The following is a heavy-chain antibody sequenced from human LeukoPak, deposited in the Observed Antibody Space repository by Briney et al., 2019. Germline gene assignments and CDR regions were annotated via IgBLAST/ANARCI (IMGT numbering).Heavy chain of an antibody. CDR3: ARNLPAADY. V-gene: IGHV3-48*04. J-gene: IGHJ4*02. D-gene: IGHD2-2*01. CDR2: ISSSSTVI. CDR1: GFTFSSYS. Sequence: GGSLRLSCAASGFTFSSYSMNWVRQAPGKGLEWVSYISSSSTVIYYADSVKGRFTISRDNAKNSLYLQMNSLRAEDMAVYYCARNLPAADYWGQGTLVTVSS.